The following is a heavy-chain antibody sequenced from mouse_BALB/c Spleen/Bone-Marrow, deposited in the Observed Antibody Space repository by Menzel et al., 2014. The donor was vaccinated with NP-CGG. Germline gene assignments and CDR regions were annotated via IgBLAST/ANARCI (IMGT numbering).Heavy chain of an antibody. CDR3: VLDYGSRPLGY. CDR2: IDPANDNT. CDR1: GFKIKDTY. D-gene: IGHD1-1*01. J-gene: IGHJ2*01. V-gene: IGHV14-3*02. Sequence: EVQLQESGAELMKPGASVKLSCTATGFKIKDTYMHWVKQRPEQGLEWIGRIDPANDNTKYDPKFKGKATIAADTSSNTASLPLSSLTSEDTAVYYCVLDYGSRPLGYWGQGTTLTVSS.